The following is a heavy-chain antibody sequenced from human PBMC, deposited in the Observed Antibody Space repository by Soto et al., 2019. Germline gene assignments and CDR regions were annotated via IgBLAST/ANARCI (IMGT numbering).Heavy chain of an antibody. J-gene: IGHJ4*02. CDR1: GFTFSSSA. Sequence: GGSLRLSCAASGFTFSSSAMSWVRQAPGKGLEWVAVISYDGSNKYYADSVKGRFTISRDNSKNTLYLQMNSLRAEDTAVYYCARGNWNYGYFDYWGQGTLVTVSS. D-gene: IGHD1-7*01. CDR3: ARGNWNYGYFDY. CDR2: ISYDGSNK. V-gene: IGHV3-30-3*01.